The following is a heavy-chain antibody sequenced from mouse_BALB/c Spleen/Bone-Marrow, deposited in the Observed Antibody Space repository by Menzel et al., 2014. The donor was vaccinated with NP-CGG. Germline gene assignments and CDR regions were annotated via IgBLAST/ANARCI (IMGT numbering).Heavy chain of an antibody. CDR2: IDPANGNT. Sequence: EVQVVESGAELVKPGASVKLSCTASGFNIKDTYMHWVKQRPEQGLEWIGRIDPANGNTKYDPKFQGKATITADTSSNTAYPQLSSLTSEDTAVYYCAYGSSYDYFDYWGQGTTLTVSS. CDR1: GFNIKDTY. CDR3: AYGSSYDYFDY. J-gene: IGHJ2*01. D-gene: IGHD1-1*01. V-gene: IGHV14-3*02.